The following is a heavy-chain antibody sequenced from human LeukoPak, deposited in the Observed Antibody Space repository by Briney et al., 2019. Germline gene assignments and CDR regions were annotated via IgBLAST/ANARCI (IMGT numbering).Heavy chain of an antibody. V-gene: IGHV3-23*01. CDR3: AKSSRYGTGWYGRIDY. D-gene: IGHD6-19*01. Sequence: GGSLRLSCAASGFTFSSYTMSWVRQAPGKGLEWVSAISDSGGHSHYIDSVKGRFTISRDNSKNTLFLQMNSLRVEDTAVYYCAKSSRYGTGWYGRIDYWGQGTLVTVSS. CDR2: ISDSGGHS. CDR1: GFTFSSYT. J-gene: IGHJ4*02.